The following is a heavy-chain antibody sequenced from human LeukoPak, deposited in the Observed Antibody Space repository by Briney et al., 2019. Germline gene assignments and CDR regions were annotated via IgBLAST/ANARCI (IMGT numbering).Heavy chain of an antibody. Sequence: PSETLSLTCAVYGGSFSGYYWSWIRQPPGKGLEWIGEINHSGSTNYNPSLKSRVTISVDTSKNQFSLKLSSVTAADTAVYYCARPNYYDSSGYYSGWYFDLWGRGTLVTVSS. CDR3: ARPNYYDSSGYYSGWYFDL. J-gene: IGHJ2*01. CDR1: GGSFSGYY. CDR2: INHSGST. V-gene: IGHV4-34*01. D-gene: IGHD3-22*01.